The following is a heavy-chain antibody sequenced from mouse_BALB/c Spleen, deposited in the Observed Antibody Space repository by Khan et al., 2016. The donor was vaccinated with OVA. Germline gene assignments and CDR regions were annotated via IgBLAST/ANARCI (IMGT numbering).Heavy chain of an antibody. D-gene: IGHD3-1*01. V-gene: IGHV1S81*02. CDR1: GYTFTSYY. CDR3: TRGGYVGFAY. Sequence: QIQLVQSGAELVKPGASVKLSCKASGYTFTSYYMYWVKQRPGQGLEWIGEINPSNGGTNFNEKFKSKATLTVDKSSSTAYMQLSRLTSEDSAVLYCTRGGYVGFAYWGQGTLVTVSA. J-gene: IGHJ3*01. CDR2: INPSNGGT.